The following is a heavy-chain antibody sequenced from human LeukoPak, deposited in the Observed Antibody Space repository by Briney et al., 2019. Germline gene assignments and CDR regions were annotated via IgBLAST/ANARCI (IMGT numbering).Heavy chain of an antibody. V-gene: IGHV3-48*01. CDR2: ISSSSTI. D-gene: IGHD6-19*01. Sequence: QPGGSLRLSCAASGFTFSSYSMNWVRQAPGKGLEWVSYISSSSTIYYADSVKGRFTIYRDNAKNSLYLQMNSLRAEDTAVYYCARERSSGWFDYWGQGTLVTVSS. CDR3: ARERSSGWFDY. CDR1: GFTFSSYS. J-gene: IGHJ4*02.